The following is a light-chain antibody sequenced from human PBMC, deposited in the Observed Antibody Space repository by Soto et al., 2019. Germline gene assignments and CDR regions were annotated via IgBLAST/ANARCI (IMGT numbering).Light chain of an antibody. V-gene: IGKV1-39*01. CDR3: QQSYSTPYT. J-gene: IGKJ2*01. CDR1: QSMTNY. Sequence: DIPMTQSPSSLSASVGDKVTLTCRASQSMTNYINWYQQRPGKAPRLLIFSASRLQTGVPSRFSGSGSGTEFLLTISSLQPEDFATYYCQQSYSTPYTFGQGTKLEIK. CDR2: SAS.